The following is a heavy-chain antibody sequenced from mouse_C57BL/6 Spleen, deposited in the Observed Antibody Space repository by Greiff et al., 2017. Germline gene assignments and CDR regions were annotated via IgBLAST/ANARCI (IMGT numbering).Heavy chain of an antibody. CDR2: ISDGGSYT. J-gene: IGHJ4*01. CDR3: ARGDGYYAMDY. Sequence: EVQVVESGGGLVKPGGSLKLSCAASGFTFSSYAMSWVRQTPEKRLEWVATISDGGSYTYYPDNVKGRFTISRDNAKNNLYLQMSHLKSEDTAMYYCARGDGYYAMDYWGQGTSVTVSS. V-gene: IGHV5-4*01. CDR1: GFTFSSYA. D-gene: IGHD3-3*01.